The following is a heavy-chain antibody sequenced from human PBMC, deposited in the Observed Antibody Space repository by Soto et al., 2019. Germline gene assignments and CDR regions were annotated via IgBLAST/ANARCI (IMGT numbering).Heavy chain of an antibody. CDR3: ASCDYHDTSGPFSDAFDV. D-gene: IGHD3-22*01. CDR2: IKQAGSQI. Sequence: GGPMRLSCAAXXFTXXSXWXXGVXXXXXXXXEWLTNIKQAGSQICYGDSVKVLFTISRDNTKNSLYLQMNSLRAEDTAVYYCASCDYHDTSGPFSDAFDVLGQGTMVTVS. CDR1: XFTXXSXW. V-gene: IGHV3-7*01. J-gene: IGHJ3*01.